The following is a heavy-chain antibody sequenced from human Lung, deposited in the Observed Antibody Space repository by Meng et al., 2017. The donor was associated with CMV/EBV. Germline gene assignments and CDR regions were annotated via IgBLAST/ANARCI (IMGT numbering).Heavy chain of an antibody. CDR3: ARGRPGYSNYRAYYYYGMDV. CDR2: INHSGST. CDR1: GGSFSGYY. D-gene: IGHD4-11*01. Sequence: LXXAVYGGSFSGYYWSWIRQPPGKGVEWLGEINHSGSTNYNPSLKSRVTISEDKSKNQFSLKLSSVTAADTAVYYCARGRPGYSNYRAYYYYGMDVWGQGTXVTVSS. J-gene: IGHJ6*02. V-gene: IGHV4-34*01.